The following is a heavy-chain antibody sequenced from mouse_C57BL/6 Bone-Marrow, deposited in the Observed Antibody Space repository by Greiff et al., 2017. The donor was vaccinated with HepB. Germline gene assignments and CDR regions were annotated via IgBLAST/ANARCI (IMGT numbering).Heavy chain of an antibody. CDR3: ARDDWDDWFAY. CDR1: GFTFSSYA. J-gene: IGHJ3*01. CDR2: ISDGGSYT. Sequence: EVNLVESGGGLVKPGGSLKLSCAASGFTFSSYAMSWVRQTPEKRLEWVATISDGGSYTYYPDNVKGRFTISRDNAKNNLYLQMSHLKSEDTAMYYCARDDWDDWFAYWGQGTLVTVSA. D-gene: IGHD4-1*01. V-gene: IGHV5-4*01.